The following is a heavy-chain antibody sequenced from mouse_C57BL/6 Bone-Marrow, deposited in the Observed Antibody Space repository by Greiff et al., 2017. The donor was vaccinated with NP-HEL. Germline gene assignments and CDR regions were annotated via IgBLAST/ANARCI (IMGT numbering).Heavy chain of an antibody. J-gene: IGHJ4*01. CDR3: ARPTVVPMDY. D-gene: IGHD1-1*01. CDR1: GFTFSSYA. CDR2: ISDGGSYT. Sequence: EVNVVESGGGLVKPGGSLKLSCAASGFTFSSYAMSWVRQTPEKRLEWVATISDGGSYTYYPDNVKGRFTISRDNAKNNLYLQMSHLKSEDTAMYYCARPTVVPMDYWGQGTSVTVSS. V-gene: IGHV5-4*03.